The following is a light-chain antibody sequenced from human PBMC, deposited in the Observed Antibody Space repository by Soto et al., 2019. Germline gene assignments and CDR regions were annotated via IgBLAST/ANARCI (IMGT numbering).Light chain of an antibody. V-gene: IGKV3-20*01. CDR3: QQYGSSPSIT. CDR1: ESVSNNY. J-gene: IGKJ5*01. Sequence: ESVLTQSPGTLSLPPGERATLSCRASESVSNNYLAWYQQRPGQAPRLLIYGASTRATGIPDKFSGSGSGTDFTLTISRLEPEDFAVYYCQQYGSSPSITFGQGTRLEIK. CDR2: GAS.